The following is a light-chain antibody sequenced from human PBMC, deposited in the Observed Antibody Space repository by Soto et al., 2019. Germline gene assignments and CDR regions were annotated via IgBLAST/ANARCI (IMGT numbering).Light chain of an antibody. CDR3: QHYNSYSEA. J-gene: IGKJ1*01. V-gene: IGKV1-5*03. CDR2: KAS. Sequence: DIQMTQSPSSLSASVRDRVTITCRASQTISSWLAWYQQKPGKAPKLLIYKASTLKSGVPSRFSGSGSGTEFTLTINSLQPDDFATYYCQHYNSYSEAFGQGTKVDIK. CDR1: QTISSW.